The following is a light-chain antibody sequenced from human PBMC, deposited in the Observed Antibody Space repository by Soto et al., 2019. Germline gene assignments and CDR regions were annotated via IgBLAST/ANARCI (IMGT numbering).Light chain of an antibody. Sequence: DIHMTQSPSSVSASVGDRVTITCRASQAISSLLAWYQQKPGKAPKLLIYYASNLESGVPSRFSGSGFGPDFTLTISSLQPEDFATYFCQQADSFPWTFGQGTKVEI. CDR3: QQADSFPWT. J-gene: IGKJ1*01. CDR2: YAS. V-gene: IGKV1D-12*01. CDR1: QAISSL.